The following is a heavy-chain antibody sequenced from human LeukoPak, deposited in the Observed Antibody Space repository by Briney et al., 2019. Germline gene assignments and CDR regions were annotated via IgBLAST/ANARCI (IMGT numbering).Heavy chain of an antibody. D-gene: IGHD3-9*01. J-gene: IGHJ6*03. Sequence: ASVKVSCKASGGTFSSYAISWVRQAPGQGLEWMGGIIPIFGTANYAQKFQGRVTITADESTSTAYMELSSLRSEDTAVYYCARAGVVRYVAWLINYYMDVWGKGTTVTVSS. CDR1: GGTFSSYA. CDR2: IIPIFGTA. V-gene: IGHV1-69*13. CDR3: ARAGVVRYVAWLINYYMDV.